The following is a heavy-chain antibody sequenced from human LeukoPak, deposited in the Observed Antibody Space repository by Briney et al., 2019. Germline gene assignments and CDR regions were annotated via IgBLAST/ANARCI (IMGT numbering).Heavy chain of an antibody. V-gene: IGHV4-59*08. D-gene: IGHD3-3*01. CDR3: AGSYDFWSGYYLDY. J-gene: IGHJ4*02. Sequence: PSETLSLTCTVSSGSISSYYWSWIRQPPGKGLEWIGYIYYSGSTNYNPSLKSRVTISVDTSKNQFSLKLSSVTAADTAVYYCAGSYDFWSGYYLDYWGQGTLVTVSS. CDR1: SGSISSYY. CDR2: IYYSGST.